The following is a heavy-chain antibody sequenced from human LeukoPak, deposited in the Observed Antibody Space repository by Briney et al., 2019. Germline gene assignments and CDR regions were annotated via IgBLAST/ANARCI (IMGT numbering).Heavy chain of an antibody. J-gene: IGHJ6*03. V-gene: IGHV4-39*07. Sequence: GSLRLSCAASGFTFSSYGMHWVRQAPGKGLEWIGTIYYRGNTYYNPSLRSHVTISVDTSKNQFSLKLTSVSAADTAVYYCARGTNTYYYYMDVWGKGTTVTISS. CDR1: GFTFSSYG. CDR2: IYYRGNT. CDR3: ARGTNTYYYYMDV.